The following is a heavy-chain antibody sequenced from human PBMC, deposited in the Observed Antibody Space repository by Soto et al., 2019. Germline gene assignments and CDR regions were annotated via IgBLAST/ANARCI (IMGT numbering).Heavy chain of an antibody. Sequence: KPSETPSLTCTVSGGSISSSSYYWGWIRQPPGKGLEWIGSIYYSGSTYYNPSLKSRVTISVDTSKNQFSLKLSSVTAADTAVYYCARQGHVSSWTGWFDPWGQGTLVTVSS. CDR1: GGSISSSSYY. J-gene: IGHJ5*02. CDR2: IYYSGST. CDR3: ARQGHVSSWTGWFDP. D-gene: IGHD6-13*01. V-gene: IGHV4-39*01.